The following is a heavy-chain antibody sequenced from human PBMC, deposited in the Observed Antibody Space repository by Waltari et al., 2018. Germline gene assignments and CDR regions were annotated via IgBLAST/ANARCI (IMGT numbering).Heavy chain of an antibody. CDR2: ISSSSSYI. J-gene: IGHJ4*02. Sequence: EVQLVESGGGLVKPGGSLRLSCAASGFTFSSYSMNWVRQAPGKGLEWVSSISSSSSYIYYADSVKGRFTISRDNAKNSLYLQMNSLRAEDTAVYYCARGRRAAAGTPDYWGQGTLVTVSS. D-gene: IGHD6-13*01. CDR1: GFTFSSYS. CDR3: ARGRRAAAGTPDY. V-gene: IGHV3-21*01.